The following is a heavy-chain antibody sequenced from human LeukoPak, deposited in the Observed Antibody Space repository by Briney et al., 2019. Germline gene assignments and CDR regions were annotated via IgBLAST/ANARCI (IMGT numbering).Heavy chain of an antibody. J-gene: IGHJ4*02. CDR2: ISGSGGST. CDR3: ARGHWKMDC. V-gene: IGHV3-23*01. CDR1: AFTLSIYV. Sequence: PSGGSLRLSCAASAFTLSIYVMGWVRQAPGKGLEWVSAISGSGGSTYYADSVKGRFTISRDNAKNSLSLEMNSLRAEDTAVYYCARGHWKMDCWGQGTLVTISS. D-gene: IGHD1-1*01.